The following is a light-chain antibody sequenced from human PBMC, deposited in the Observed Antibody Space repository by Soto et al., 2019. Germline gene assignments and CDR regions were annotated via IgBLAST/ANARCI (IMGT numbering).Light chain of an antibody. CDR1: QSISSW. CDR2: KAS. J-gene: IGKJ4*01. Sequence: DIQMTQSPSTLSASVGDRVTITCRASQSISSWLAWYQQKPGKAPKLLIYKASSLESGVPSRFSGSGSGTEFTLTISSLQSEDFATYYCQQYDSYPLTFGGGTKVDIK. V-gene: IGKV1-5*03. CDR3: QQYDSYPLT.